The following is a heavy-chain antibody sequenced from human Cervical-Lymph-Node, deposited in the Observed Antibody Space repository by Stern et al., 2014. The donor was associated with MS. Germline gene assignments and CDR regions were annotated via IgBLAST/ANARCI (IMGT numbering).Heavy chain of an antibody. D-gene: IGHD6-19*01. CDR1: GFSLSTSGMC. Sequence: QITLKESGPALVKPTQTLTLTCPFSGFSLSTSGMCVSWIRQPPGQALKRLALIDWDDDKYYSTSLKTRLTISKDTSKNQVVLTMTNMDPVDTATYYCARIIDSSGCYYYYGMDVWGQGTTVTVSS. CDR3: ARIIDSSGCYYYYGMDV. CDR2: IDWDDDK. J-gene: IGHJ6*02. V-gene: IGHV2-70*01.